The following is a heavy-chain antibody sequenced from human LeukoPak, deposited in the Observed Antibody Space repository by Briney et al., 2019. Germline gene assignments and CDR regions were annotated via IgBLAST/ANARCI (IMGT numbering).Heavy chain of an antibody. CDR3: ARVGYNYGYVDY. D-gene: IGHD5-18*01. J-gene: IGHJ4*02. CDR1: GYSISSGCC. V-gene: IGHV4-38-2*01. CDR2: IFPSGST. Sequence: SETLSLTCAVSGYSISSGCCWGWIRQPPGKGLEWIGRIFPSGSTYFNPPLQSRVTISVDTSNNQFSLKLSSVTAADTAVYYCARVGYNYGYVDYWGQGTLVTVSS.